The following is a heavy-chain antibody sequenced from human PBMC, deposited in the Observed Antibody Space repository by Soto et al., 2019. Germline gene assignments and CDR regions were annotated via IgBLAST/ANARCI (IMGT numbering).Heavy chain of an antibody. V-gene: IGHV1-69*06. D-gene: IGHD3-3*01. J-gene: IGHJ4*02. Sequence: SVKVSCKASGGTFSSYAISWVRQAPGQGLEWMGGIIPIFGTANYAQKFQGRVTITADKSTSTAYMELSSLRSEDTAVHYCARDRRTYYDFWSGYCSFDYWGQGTLVTVSS. CDR1: GGTFSSYA. CDR3: ARDRRTYYDFWSGYCSFDY. CDR2: IIPIFGTA.